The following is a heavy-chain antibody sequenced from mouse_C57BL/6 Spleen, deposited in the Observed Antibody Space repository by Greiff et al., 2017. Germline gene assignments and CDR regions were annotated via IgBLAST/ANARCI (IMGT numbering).Heavy chain of an antibody. CDR2: INPSNGGT. V-gene: IGHV1-53*01. CDR3: ARRDYYGSSYEIYFDY. CDR1: GYTFTSYW. D-gene: IGHD1-1*01. Sequence: QVQLQQPGTELVKPGASVKLSCKASGYTFTSYWMHWVKQRPGQGLEWIGNINPSNGGTNYNEKFKSKATLTVDKSSSTAYMQRSSLTSEDSAVYYGARRDYYGSSYEIYFDYWGQGTTLTVSS. J-gene: IGHJ2*01.